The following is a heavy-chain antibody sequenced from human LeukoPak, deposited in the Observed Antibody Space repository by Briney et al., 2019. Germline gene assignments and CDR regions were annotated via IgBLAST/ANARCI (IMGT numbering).Heavy chain of an antibody. Sequence: ASVKVSCKASGYTFTGYYMHWVRQAPGQGLEWIGWINPNSGGTNYAQKFQGRVTMTRDTSISTAYMELSRLRSDDTAVYYCAREIMSSGWYGVYYYYGMDVWGQGTTVTVSS. J-gene: IGHJ6*02. CDR2: INPNSGGT. V-gene: IGHV1-2*02. D-gene: IGHD6-19*01. CDR1: GYTFTGYY. CDR3: AREIMSSGWYGVYYYYGMDV.